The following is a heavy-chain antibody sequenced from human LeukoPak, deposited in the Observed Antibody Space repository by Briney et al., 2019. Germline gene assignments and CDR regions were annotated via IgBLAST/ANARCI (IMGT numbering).Heavy chain of an antibody. CDR2: IYYSGST. V-gene: IGHV4-59*01. CDR1: GGSISSYY. J-gene: IGHJ4*02. D-gene: IGHD3-22*01. CDR3: AGSGYYYDGSGLDY. Sequence: SETLSLTCTVSGGSISSYYWSWIRQPPGEGLEWIGYIYYSGSTNYNPSLKSRVTISVDTSKNQFSLKLSSVTAADTAVYYCAGSGYYYDGSGLDYWGQGTLVTVSS.